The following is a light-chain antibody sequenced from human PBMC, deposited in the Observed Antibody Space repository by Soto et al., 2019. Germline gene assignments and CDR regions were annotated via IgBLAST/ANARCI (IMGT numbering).Light chain of an antibody. V-gene: IGKV3-20*01. CDR1: QSVSTSY. J-gene: IGKJ4*01. CDR3: QQYGSVPLT. CDR2: GAS. Sequence: EIVLTQSPGNLSLSPGERATLSCRASQSVSTSYLAWYQQKPGQAPRLLIYGASSRATGIPDRFSGSGSGADFTLTISRLEPEDFAVYYCQQYGSVPLTFGGGTKVEIK.